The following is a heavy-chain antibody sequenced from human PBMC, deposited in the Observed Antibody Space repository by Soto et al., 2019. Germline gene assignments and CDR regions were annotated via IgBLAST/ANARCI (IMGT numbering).Heavy chain of an antibody. CDR2: ITSSGSTI. CDR3: ARGSGTVAY. V-gene: IGHV3-11*01. Sequence: QVQLVESGGGLVKPGGSLRLSCAVSGFIFSDYDMNWVRQAPGKGLEWVSYITSSGSTIHYADSVKGRFTVSRDNGKNSLYQQMHSLRAEDTAVYYCARGSGTVAYWGQGTLVTVSS. CDR1: GFIFSDYD. D-gene: IGHD1-7*01. J-gene: IGHJ4*02.